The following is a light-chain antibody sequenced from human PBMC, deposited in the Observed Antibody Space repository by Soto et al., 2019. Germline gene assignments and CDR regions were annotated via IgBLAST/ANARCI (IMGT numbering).Light chain of an antibody. V-gene: IGLV2-11*01. J-gene: IGLJ3*02. CDR2: DVN. Sequence: QSALTQPRSVSASPGQSVTISCTGTSSDVGGYNYVSWYRQHPGKAPKLMIYDVNKRPSGVPDRFSGSKSGNTASLTISGLQAEDECDYCSCSYAGRNTLMFGGGTKLTVL. CDR1: SSDVGGYNY. CDR3: CSYAGRNTLM.